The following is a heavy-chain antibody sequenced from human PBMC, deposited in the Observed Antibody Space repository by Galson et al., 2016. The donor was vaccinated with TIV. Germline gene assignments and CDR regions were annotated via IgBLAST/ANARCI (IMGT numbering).Heavy chain of an antibody. V-gene: IGHV1-8*01. CDR3: ARGHYYDSSVYSFDF. D-gene: IGHD3-22*01. Sequence: PVKVSCKASGYTFTSFDISWIRQAPGQGLEWMGWMSPSNGNTGYAQKFRGRITMTSTPSTTTVYMELSGLTSEDTAVYYCARGHYYDSSVYSFDFWGQGTLVTVSS. CDR1: GYTFTSFD. J-gene: IGHJ4*02. CDR2: MSPSNGNT.